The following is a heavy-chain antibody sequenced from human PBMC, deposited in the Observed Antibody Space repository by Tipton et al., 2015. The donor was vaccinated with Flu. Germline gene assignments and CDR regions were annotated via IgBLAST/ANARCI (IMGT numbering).Heavy chain of an antibody. V-gene: IGHV4-34*01. CDR3: ARYTSSWDPPRD. J-gene: IGHJ1*01. CDR2: IDHSGTT. Sequence: TLSLTCVVHGGSFSGYYWSWIRRSPGKGLEWIGEIDHSGTTNYSPSLKSRVTISRDTSKIQFSLNMGSVTAADTAVYYCARYTSSWDPPRDWGQGTLVTVSS. D-gene: IGHD6-13*01. CDR1: GGSFSGYY.